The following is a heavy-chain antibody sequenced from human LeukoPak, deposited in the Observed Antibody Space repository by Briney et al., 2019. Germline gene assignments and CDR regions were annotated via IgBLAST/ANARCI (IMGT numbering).Heavy chain of an antibody. CDR2: ISPIGSRT. CDR3: AKASTVLKPIDS. Sequence: GGSLRLSCAASQFIFNYFGMIWVRQAPGKGLEWVSAISPIGSRTYYADSVKGRFTISRDNSKNTLYLQMNSLRAGDTAIYYCAKASTVLKPIDSWGQGTLVTVSS. J-gene: IGHJ4*02. V-gene: IGHV3-23*01. CDR1: QFIFNYFG. D-gene: IGHD1-14*01.